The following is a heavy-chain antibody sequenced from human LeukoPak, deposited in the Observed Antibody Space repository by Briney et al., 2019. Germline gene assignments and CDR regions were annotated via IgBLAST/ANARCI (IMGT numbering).Heavy chain of an antibody. CDR3: ARSPGSLVTIFGVGPPGLDY. CDR2: IRYDGSPTYT. CDR1: GFSFTTYG. Sequence: GGSLRLSCSASGFSFTTYGMHWVRQAPGKGLEWVAFIRYDGSPTYTYYADSVRGRFTTSRDNSKNTLYLQMNSLRDEDTAVYYCARSPGSLVTIFGVGPPGLDYWGQGTLVTVSS. V-gene: IGHV3-30*02. J-gene: IGHJ4*02. D-gene: IGHD3-3*01.